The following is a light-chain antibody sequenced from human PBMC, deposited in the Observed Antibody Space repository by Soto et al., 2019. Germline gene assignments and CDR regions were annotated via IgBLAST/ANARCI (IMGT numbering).Light chain of an antibody. CDR1: SSDVGSHNL. Sequence: QSALTQPASVSGSPGQSSTISCTGTSSDVGSHNLVSWYQQHPGQAPKLMIYEVSKRPLGVSTRFSASKSGNTASLTISGIQAEDEADYYCCSYGGSRAVFGGGTQLTVL. J-gene: IGLJ7*01. V-gene: IGLV2-23*02. CDR3: CSYGGSRAV. CDR2: EVS.